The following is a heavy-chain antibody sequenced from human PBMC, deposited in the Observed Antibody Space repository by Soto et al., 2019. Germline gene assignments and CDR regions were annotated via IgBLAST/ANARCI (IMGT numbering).Heavy chain of an antibody. CDR2: ISGSGGTT. J-gene: IGHJ4*02. D-gene: IGHD3-9*01. V-gene: IGHV3-23*01. CDR3: AKDSGDYDMLTFFDY. Sequence: VQLLESGGGLVQPGGSLRLSCAASGFTFSSYAMSWVRQAPGKGLEWVSGISGSGGTTYYADSVKGRFTISRDKSKNTLNLQMNSLRAEDTAVYYCAKDSGDYDMLTFFDYWGQGTLVTVSS. CDR1: GFTFSSYA.